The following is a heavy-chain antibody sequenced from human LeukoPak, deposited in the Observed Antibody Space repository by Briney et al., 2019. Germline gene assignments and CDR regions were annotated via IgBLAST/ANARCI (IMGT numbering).Heavy chain of an antibody. V-gene: IGHV1-69*10. Sequence: ASVKVSCKASGGTFIIYAISWVRQAPGQGGEWMGRIIPILGIANYAQKFQGRVTITADKSTSTAYMELSSLRSEDTAVYYCARVGSAYSSSHFDYWGQGTLVTVSS. CDR2: IIPILGIA. CDR1: GGTFIIYA. CDR3: ARVGSAYSSSHFDY. D-gene: IGHD6-13*01. J-gene: IGHJ4*02.